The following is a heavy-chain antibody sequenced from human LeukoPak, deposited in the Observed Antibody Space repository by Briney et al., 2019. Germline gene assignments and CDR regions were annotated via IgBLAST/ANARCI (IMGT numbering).Heavy chain of an antibody. Sequence: SQTLSLTCTVSGGSISSGDYYWSWIRQPPGKGLEWIGYIYNNGRTYYNPSLKSRVTISVDTSKNQFSLELSSVTAADTAVYYCARCSVVGATSSGYFFDYWGRGTRVTVSS. CDR3: ARCSVVGATSSGYFFDY. CDR2: IYNNGRT. J-gene: IGHJ4*02. D-gene: IGHD1-26*01. CDR1: GGSISSGDYY. V-gene: IGHV4-30-4*01.